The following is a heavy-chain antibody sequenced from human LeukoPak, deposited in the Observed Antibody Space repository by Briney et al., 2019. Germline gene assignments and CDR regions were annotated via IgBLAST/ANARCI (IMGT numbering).Heavy chain of an antibody. CDR1: GSSISSSSYY. D-gene: IGHD4-17*01. CDR3: ARKEDYGDHDYYFDY. CDR2: IYYSGST. J-gene: IGHJ4*02. Sequence: SETLSLTCTVSGSSISSSSYYWGWIRQPPGTGLEWLGSIYYSGSTYYNPSLKSRVTISVDTSQNQDSLKLSSVTVADTAVYYCARKEDYGDHDYYFDYWGKGNLVSVSS. V-gene: IGHV4-39*01.